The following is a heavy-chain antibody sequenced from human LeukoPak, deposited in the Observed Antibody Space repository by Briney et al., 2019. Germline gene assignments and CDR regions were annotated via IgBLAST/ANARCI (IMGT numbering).Heavy chain of an antibody. Sequence: GSSVKVSCKASGGTFSSYAISWVRQAPGQGLEWMGGIIPIFGTANYAQKFQGRVTITTDESTSTAYMELSSLRSEDTAVYYCASDDGMAAAFVYYYYYMDVWGKGTTVTVSS. CDR3: ASDDGMAAAFVYYYYYMDV. D-gene: IGHD6-13*01. J-gene: IGHJ6*03. CDR1: GGTFSSYA. CDR2: IIPIFGTA. V-gene: IGHV1-69*05.